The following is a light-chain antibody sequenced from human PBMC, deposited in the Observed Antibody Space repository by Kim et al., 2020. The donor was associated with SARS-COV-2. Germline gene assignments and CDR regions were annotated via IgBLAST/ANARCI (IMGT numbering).Light chain of an antibody. Sequence: SYELTQPPSVSVSPGLTASITCSGDKLGDKYTYWYQQKPGQSPVLVIYEDSKRPSGIPERFSASNSENTATLTISGTQAIDEADYYCQAWGSRTVVFGEGTQLTVL. J-gene: IGLJ2*01. CDR1: KLGDKY. V-gene: IGLV3-1*01. CDR2: EDS. CDR3: QAWGSRTVV.